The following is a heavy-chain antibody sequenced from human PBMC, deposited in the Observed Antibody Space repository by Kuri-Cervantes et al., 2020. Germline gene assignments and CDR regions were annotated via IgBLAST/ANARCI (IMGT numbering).Heavy chain of an antibody. CDR1: GFTFSSYG. V-gene: IGHV3-30*02. CDR2: IRYDGSNQ. CDR3: ATLPLGDDAFDI. Sequence: GESLKISCAASGFTFSSYGMHWVRQSPGKGLDWVAFIRYDGSNQYYADSVKGRFTISRDNAKNSLYLQMDSLRAEDTAVYYCATLPLGDDAFDIWGQGTMVTVSS. J-gene: IGHJ3*02. D-gene: IGHD3-16*01.